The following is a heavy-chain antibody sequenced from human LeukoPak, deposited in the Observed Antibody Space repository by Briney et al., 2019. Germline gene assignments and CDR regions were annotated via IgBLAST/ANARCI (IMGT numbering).Heavy chain of an antibody. J-gene: IGHJ4*02. CDR2: IKQDGSEI. CDR3: ARVGSTAWYLDY. D-gene: IGHD6-19*01. V-gene: IGHV3-7*01. Sequence: GGSLRLSCAASAFTFSSYWMSWVRQAPGKGLEWVANIKQDGSEIYYVDSMKGRFTVSRDNTKNSLYLQMNSLRGEDTAVYYCARVGSTAWYLDYWGQGTLVIVSS. CDR1: AFTFSSYW.